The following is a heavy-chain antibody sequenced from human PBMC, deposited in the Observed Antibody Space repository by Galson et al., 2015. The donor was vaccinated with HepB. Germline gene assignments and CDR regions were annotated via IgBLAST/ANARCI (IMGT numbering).Heavy chain of an antibody. CDR2: INSDGSST. CDR1: GFTFSSYW. J-gene: IGHJ6*03. CDR3: ARAGGDLDYYYYYMDV. V-gene: IGHV3-74*01. Sequence: SLRLSCAASGFTFSSYWMHWVRQAPGKGLVWVSRINSDGSSTSYADSVKGRFTISRDNAKNTLYLQMNSLRAEDTAVYYCARAGGDLDYYYYYMDVWGKGTTVTVSS. D-gene: IGHD3-16*01.